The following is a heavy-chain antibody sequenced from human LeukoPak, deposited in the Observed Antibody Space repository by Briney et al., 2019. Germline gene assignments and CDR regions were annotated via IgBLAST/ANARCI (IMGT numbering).Heavy chain of an antibody. J-gene: IGHJ6*02. CDR3: ARVVEYYGSGSYYRPRYYGMDV. V-gene: IGHV3-7*03. Sequence: GGSLRLSCAASGFTFSSYWMSWVRQAPGKGLEWVANIKQDGSEKYYVDSVKGRFTISRDNAKNSLYLQMNSLRAEDTAMYYCARVVEYYGSGSYYRPRYYGMDVWGQGTTVTVSS. D-gene: IGHD3-10*01. CDR2: IKQDGSEK. CDR1: GFTFSSYW.